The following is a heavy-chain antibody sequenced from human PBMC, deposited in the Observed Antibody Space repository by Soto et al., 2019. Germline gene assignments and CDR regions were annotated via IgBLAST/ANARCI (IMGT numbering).Heavy chain of an antibody. Sequence: QVQLQESAPGLVKPSQTLTLTCTVSGGSMSSGSFYWSWIGQHPGKGLEWIGHISDSGSSYYNPSLESRVTISVDTSKNQFSLKLSAVTAADTAVYFCARTTFYDIFTAYYSLFDYWGQGTLVTVSS. D-gene: IGHD3-9*01. CDR1: GGSMSSGSFY. J-gene: IGHJ4*02. CDR2: ISDSGSS. V-gene: IGHV4-31*03. CDR3: ARTTFYDIFTAYYSLFDY.